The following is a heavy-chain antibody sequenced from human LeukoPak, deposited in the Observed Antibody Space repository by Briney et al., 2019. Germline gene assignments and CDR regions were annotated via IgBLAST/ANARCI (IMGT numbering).Heavy chain of an antibody. V-gene: IGHV4-61*10. J-gene: IGHJ4*02. CDR2: IYYSGST. D-gene: IGHD3-3*01. CDR3: ARNYDFWSGYLDY. Sequence: SETLSLTCTVSGGSISSGSYYWSWIRQPAGKGLEWIGYIYYSGSTYYNPSLKSRVTISVDTSKNQFSLKLSSVTAADTAVYYCARNYDFWSGYLDYWGQGTLVTVSS. CDR1: GGSISSGSYY.